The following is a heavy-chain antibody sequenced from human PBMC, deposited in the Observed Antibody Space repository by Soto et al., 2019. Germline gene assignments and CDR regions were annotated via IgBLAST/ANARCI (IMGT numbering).Heavy chain of an antibody. V-gene: IGHV3-23*01. CDR2: ISGSGGST. J-gene: IGHJ5*02. CDR1: GFTFSSYA. Sequence: SGGSLRLSCAASGFTFSSYAMSWVRQAPGKGLEWVSAISGSGGSTYYADSVKGRFTISRDNSKNTLYLQMNSLRAEDTAVYYCAKLGSQYYDFWSGYHNWFDPWGQGTLVTVSS. D-gene: IGHD3-3*01. CDR3: AKLGSQYYDFWSGYHNWFDP.